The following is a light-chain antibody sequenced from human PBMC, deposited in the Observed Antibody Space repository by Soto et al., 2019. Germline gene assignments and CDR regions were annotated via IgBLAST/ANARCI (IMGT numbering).Light chain of an antibody. V-gene: IGLV4-60*03. CDR3: ETWDSNTHV. J-gene: IGLJ2*01. CDR1: SGHSSYI. CDR2: LEGSGSY. Sequence: QSALTQSSSASASLGSSVKLTCTLSSGHSSYIITWHQQQPGKAPRYLMKLEGSGSYNKGSGVPDRFSGSSSGADRYLTISSLQSEDEADYYCETWDSNTHVFGGGTKLTVL.